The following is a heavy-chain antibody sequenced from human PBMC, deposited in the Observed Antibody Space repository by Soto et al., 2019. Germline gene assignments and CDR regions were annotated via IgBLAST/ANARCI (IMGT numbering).Heavy chain of an antibody. CDR2: IYYSGTT. CDR3: ATRSGDYVGWFDP. Sequence: QLQLRQSGPGLVKPSETLSLTCTVSGGSIIASGFHWAWIRQPPGKGLEWIGSIYYSGTTNYSPPLTSRLAIEVDTSKNQFSLRLSSLTAPHTAVYYCATRSGDYVGWFDPWGQGTRVTVSS. V-gene: IGHV4-39*07. J-gene: IGHJ5*02. D-gene: IGHD4-17*01. CDR1: GGSIIASGFH.